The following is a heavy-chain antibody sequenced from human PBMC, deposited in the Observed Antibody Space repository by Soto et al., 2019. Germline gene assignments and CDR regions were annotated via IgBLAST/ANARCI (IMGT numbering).Heavy chain of an antibody. J-gene: IGHJ4*02. CDR1: GYTFTSYS. CDR2: INAGNGNT. D-gene: IGHD6-19*01. CDR3: ARVEQWLVQTNFDY. V-gene: IGHV1-3*01. Sequence: GASVKVSCKASGYTFTSYSMHWVRHAPGQRLEWMGWINAGNGNTKYSQKFQGRVTITRDTSASTAYMELSSLRSEDTAVYYCARVEQWLVQTNFDYWGQGTLVTVSS.